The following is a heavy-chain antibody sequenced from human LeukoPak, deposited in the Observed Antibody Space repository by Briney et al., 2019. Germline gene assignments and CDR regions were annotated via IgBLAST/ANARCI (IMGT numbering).Heavy chain of an antibody. D-gene: IGHD2-2*01. CDR3: ARWIVVVPAAPTYYYYGMDV. J-gene: IGHJ6*02. Sequence: SETLSLTCTVSGGSITSSSYYRGWIRQPPGKGLEWIGSIYYSGSTYYNPSLKSRVTISVDTSKNQFSLKLSSVTAADAAVYYCARWIVVVPAAPTYYYYGMDVWGQGTTVTVSS. V-gene: IGHV4-39*01. CDR2: IYYSGST. CDR1: GGSITSSSYY.